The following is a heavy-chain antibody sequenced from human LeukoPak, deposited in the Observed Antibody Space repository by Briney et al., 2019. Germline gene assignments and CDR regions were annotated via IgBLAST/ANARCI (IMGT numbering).Heavy chain of an antibody. CDR2: ISYDGSNK. CDR3: ARADLILREPLGGAFDI. D-gene: IGHD3-16*01. V-gene: IGHV3-30*04. CDR1: GFTFSSYA. J-gene: IGHJ3*02. Sequence: GGSLRLSCAASGFTFSSYAMHWVRQAPGKGLEWVAVISYDGSNKYYADSVKGRLTISRDNSKNTLYLQMNSLRAEDTAVYYCARADLILREPLGGAFDIWGQGTMVTVSS.